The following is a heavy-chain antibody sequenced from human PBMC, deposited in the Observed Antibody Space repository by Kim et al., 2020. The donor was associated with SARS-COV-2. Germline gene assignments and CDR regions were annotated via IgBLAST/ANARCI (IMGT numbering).Heavy chain of an antibody. Sequence: ASVKVSCKASGYTFTSYAMHWVRQAPGQRLEWMGWINAGNGNTKYSQKFQGRVTITRDTSASTAYMELSSLRSEDTAVYYCARAPLTNGITIFGVVRGSSYYGMDVWGQGTTVTVSS. D-gene: IGHD3-3*01. CDR1: GYTFTSYA. CDR3: ARAPLTNGITIFGVVRGSSYYGMDV. J-gene: IGHJ6*02. CDR2: INAGNGNT. V-gene: IGHV1-3*01.